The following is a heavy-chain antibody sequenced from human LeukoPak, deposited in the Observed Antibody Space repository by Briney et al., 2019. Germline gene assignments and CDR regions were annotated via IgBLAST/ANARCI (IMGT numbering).Heavy chain of an antibody. D-gene: IGHD1-26*01. Sequence: PGGSLRLSCAASGFTFSNAWMSWVRQATGKGLEWVGRIKSKTEGGTTDYAAPVKGRFTILRDDSKNTLYLQMNSLKSEDSAVYYCTTDQPRYSGSYPFDYWGQGTLVTVSS. CDR3: TTDQPRYSGSYPFDY. CDR2: IKSKTEGGTT. CDR1: GFTFSNAW. V-gene: IGHV3-15*01. J-gene: IGHJ4*02.